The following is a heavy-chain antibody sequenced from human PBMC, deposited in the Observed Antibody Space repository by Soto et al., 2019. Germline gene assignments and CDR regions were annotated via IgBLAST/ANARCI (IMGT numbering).Heavy chain of an antibody. CDR2: ITGSSSYI. J-gene: IGHJ6*02. Sequence: DVQLVGSGGGLVKPGGSLRLSCAASGFIFSSHNMNWVRQGPGKGLEWVSSITGSSSYIFYADSVKGRFTISRDNAKNTVYLQMNSLRAEDTGVYYCARLVASETGYGMDVWGQGTTVTVSS. CDR3: ARLVASETGYGMDV. CDR1: GFIFSSHN. D-gene: IGHD3-9*01. V-gene: IGHV3-21*06.